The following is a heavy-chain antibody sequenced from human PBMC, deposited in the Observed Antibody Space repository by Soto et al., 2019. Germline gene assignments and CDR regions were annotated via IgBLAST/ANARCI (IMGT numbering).Heavy chain of an antibody. CDR2: INHSGST. Sequence: SETLSLTCAVYGGSFSGYYWSWIRQPPGKGLEWIGEINHSGSTNYNPSLKSRVTISVDTSKNQFSLKLSSVTAADTAVYYCARAPYYDFWSGWYYYYGIDVWGQRTTDT. CDR3: ARAPYYDFWSGWYYYYGIDV. J-gene: IGHJ6*02. D-gene: IGHD3-3*01. V-gene: IGHV4-34*01. CDR1: GGSFSGYY.